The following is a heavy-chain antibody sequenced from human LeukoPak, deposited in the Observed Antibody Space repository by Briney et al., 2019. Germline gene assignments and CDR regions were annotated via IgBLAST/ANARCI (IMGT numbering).Heavy chain of an antibody. CDR2: ISSSSSYI. CDR3: ARDTTGATESAFDI. D-gene: IGHD1-26*01. Sequence: GGSLRLSCAASGFTFSSYSMNWVRQAPGKGLEWVSSISSSSSYIYYADSVKGRFTISRDNAKNSLYLQMNSLRAEDTAVYYCARDTTGATESAFDIWGQGTMVTVSS. V-gene: IGHV3-21*01. CDR1: GFTFSSYS. J-gene: IGHJ3*02.